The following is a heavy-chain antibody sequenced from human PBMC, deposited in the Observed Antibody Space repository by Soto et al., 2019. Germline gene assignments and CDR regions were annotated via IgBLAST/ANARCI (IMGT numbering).Heavy chain of an antibody. CDR3: ARHRHPRGTVGATSPLDP. CDR2: HYSGGST. J-gene: IGHJ5*02. CDR1: GFSVGSNY. D-gene: IGHD1-26*01. Sequence: GGSLLLSSAISGFSVGSNYRSWVRPAPGKGLEWVSVHYSGGSTYYADSVQGRFTISRDKSNNTLYLQMRRVRAEDTAVYFCARHRHPRGTVGATSPLDPWGQGTQVTVS. V-gene: IGHV3-53*01.